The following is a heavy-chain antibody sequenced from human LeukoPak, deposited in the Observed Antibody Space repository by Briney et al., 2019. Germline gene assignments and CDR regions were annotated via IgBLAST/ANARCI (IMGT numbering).Heavy chain of an antibody. CDR3: ARDGYYGSGSYSYYYGLDV. J-gene: IGHJ6*04. V-gene: IGHV3-21*01. D-gene: IGHD3-10*01. Sequence: GGSLRLSCAASGFTFSSYSMNWVRQAPGKGLEWVSSISSSSSYIYYADSVKGRFTISRDNAKNSLYLQMNSLRAEDTAVYYCARDGYYGSGSYSYYYGLDVWGKGTTVTVSS. CDR1: GFTFSSYS. CDR2: ISSSSSYI.